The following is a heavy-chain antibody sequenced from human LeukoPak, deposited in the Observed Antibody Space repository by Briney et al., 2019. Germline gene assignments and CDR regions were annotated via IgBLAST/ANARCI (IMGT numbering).Heavy chain of an antibody. J-gene: IGHJ4*02. CDR2: ISSAGTT. D-gene: IGHD6-13*01. Sequence: GGSLRLSCAASGFTFSNYAMNWVRQAPGKGLEWVSIISSAGTTYYADSVKGRFTISRDNSKNAVYLQVNSLRDEDTAVYYCARDLEAANTYYFDYWGQGTMVTVSS. V-gene: IGHV3-66*01. CDR1: GFTFSNYA. CDR3: ARDLEAANTYYFDY.